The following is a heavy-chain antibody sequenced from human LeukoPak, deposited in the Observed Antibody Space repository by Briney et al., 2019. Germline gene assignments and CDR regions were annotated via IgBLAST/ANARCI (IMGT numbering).Heavy chain of an antibody. Sequence: GESLRLSCAAPGFTFSSYIIHWVRQAPGKGPENMTDTSDEGSNNYFVDTVKGRFTISRYNSKYTLYLQMNSLRAEDTAVYYCAKDFVAVTARDPSFQHWGQGTLVTVSS. CDR1: GFTFSSYI. J-gene: IGHJ1*01. D-gene: IGHD2-21*02. CDR2: TSDEGSNN. V-gene: IGHV3-30-3*01. CDR3: AKDFVAVTARDPSFQH.